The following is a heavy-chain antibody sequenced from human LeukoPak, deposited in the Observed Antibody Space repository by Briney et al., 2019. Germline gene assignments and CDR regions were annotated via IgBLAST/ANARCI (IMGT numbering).Heavy chain of an antibody. CDR1: GFTFSSYA. Sequence: SGGSLRLSCAASGFTFSSYAMSWVPQAPGKGLEWVSAISGSGGSTYYADSVKGRFTISRDNSKNTLYLQMNSLRAEDTAVYYCAKAKYYDILTGYVDYWGQGTLVTVSS. J-gene: IGHJ4*02. CDR3: AKAKYYDILTGYVDY. D-gene: IGHD3-9*01. V-gene: IGHV3-23*01. CDR2: ISGSGGST.